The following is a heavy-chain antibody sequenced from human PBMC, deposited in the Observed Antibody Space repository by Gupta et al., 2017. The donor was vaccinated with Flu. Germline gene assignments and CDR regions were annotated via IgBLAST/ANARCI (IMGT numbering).Heavy chain of an antibody. CDR2: IKTDGSST. V-gene: IGHV3-74*01. J-gene: IGHJ4*02. Sequence: EVQLVESGGGLVQPGGSLRLSCAASGFTFSSYWMHWVRQAPGKGLVWISRIKTDGSSTSYADSVKGRFTISRDNAKNTLYLQMNSLRAEDTAVYYCARVGYGECHFDYWGQGTLVTVSS. CDR1: GFTFSSYW. D-gene: IGHD1-1*01. CDR3: ARVGYGECHFDY.